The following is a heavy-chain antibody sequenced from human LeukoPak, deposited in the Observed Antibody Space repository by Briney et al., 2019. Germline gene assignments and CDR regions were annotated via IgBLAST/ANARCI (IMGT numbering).Heavy chain of an antibody. D-gene: IGHD2-2*01. Sequence: GGSLRLSCAASGFIFSSYWMSWVRQAPGKGPEWVANIKPDGSEGSYVDSVKGRFTISRDNAKNSLYLEMNSLRCEDTAVYYCARGSVVAANFDFWGQGTLVTVSS. CDR2: IKPDGSEG. CDR1: GFIFSSYW. V-gene: IGHV3-7*04. CDR3: ARGSVVAANFDF. J-gene: IGHJ4*02.